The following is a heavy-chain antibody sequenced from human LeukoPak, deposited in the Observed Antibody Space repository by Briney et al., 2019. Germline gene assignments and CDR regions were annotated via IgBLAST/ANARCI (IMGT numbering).Heavy chain of an antibody. J-gene: IGHJ4*02. V-gene: IGHV1-18*01. CDR2: ISAYNGNT. CDR1: GYTFTSYG. D-gene: IGHD6-6*01. Sequence: GASVKVSCKASGYTFTSYGTSWVRQAPGQGLEWMGWISAYNGNTNYAQKLQGRVTMTTDTSTSTAYMELRSLRSDDTAVYYCARDLGGQLDHASFQYYFDYWGQGTLVTVSS. CDR3: ARDLGGQLDHASFQYYFDY.